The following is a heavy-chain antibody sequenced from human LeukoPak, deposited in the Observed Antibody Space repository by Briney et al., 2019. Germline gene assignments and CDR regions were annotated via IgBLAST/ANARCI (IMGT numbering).Heavy chain of an antibody. Sequence: GGSLRLSCAASGFTFSSYGMHWVRQAPGKGLEWVAVIWFDGSNKYYADSVKGRFTISRDNSKNTLYLQMHSLRAEDTAVYYCARDRDWGCSYCSYWGQGTLVTVSS. V-gene: IGHV3-33*01. J-gene: IGHJ4*02. CDR2: IWFDGSNK. CDR3: ARDRDWGCSYCSY. D-gene: IGHD7-27*01. CDR1: GFTFSSYG.